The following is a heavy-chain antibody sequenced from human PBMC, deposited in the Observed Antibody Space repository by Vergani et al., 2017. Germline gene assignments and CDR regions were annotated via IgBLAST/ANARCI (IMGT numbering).Heavy chain of an antibody. Sequence: QVQLQQWGAGLLKPSETLSLTCAVYGGSFSGYYWSWIRQPPGKGLEWIGEINHSGSTNYNPSLKSRVTISVDTSKNQISLKLSSVTAADTAVYYCASCPPSSGWYSFWGQGTLVTVSS. V-gene: IGHV4-34*01. D-gene: IGHD6-19*01. CDR2: INHSGST. CDR3: ASCPPSSGWYSF. CDR1: GGSFSGYY. J-gene: IGHJ4*02.